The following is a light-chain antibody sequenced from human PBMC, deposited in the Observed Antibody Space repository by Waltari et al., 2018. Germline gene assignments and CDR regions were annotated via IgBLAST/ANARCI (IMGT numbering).Light chain of an antibody. CDR1: QNVASNY. V-gene: IGKV3-20*01. Sequence: EIVLTQSPGTLSLSPGERVTLPCRASQNVASNYLAWYQQKPGHAPRLLMYTSSSRASGIPDRFSGSGSVTDFTLTIIRLEPEDFAVYYCQQYGTSPLTFGGGTRVDLK. J-gene: IGKJ4*01. CDR3: QQYGTSPLT. CDR2: TSS.